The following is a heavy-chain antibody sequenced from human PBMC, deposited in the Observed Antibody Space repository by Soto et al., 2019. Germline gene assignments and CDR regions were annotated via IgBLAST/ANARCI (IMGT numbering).Heavy chain of an antibody. CDR3: AKSHDFGVVILYFFDY. CDR2: ISGSGGST. V-gene: IGHV3-23*01. J-gene: IGHJ4*02. CDR1: GFTFSSYA. D-gene: IGHD3-3*01. Sequence: EVQLLESGGGLVQPGGSLRLSCAASGFTFSSYAMSWVRQAPGKGLEWVSAISGSGGSTYYADSVKGRFTISRDNSKNTLYLQLISLRAEDMAIYYCAKSHDFGVVILYFFDYWGQGNLVTVSS.